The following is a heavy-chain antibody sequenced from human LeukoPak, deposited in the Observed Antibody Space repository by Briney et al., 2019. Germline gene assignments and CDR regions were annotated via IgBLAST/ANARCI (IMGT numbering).Heavy chain of an antibody. CDR2: INPNSGGT. J-gene: IGHJ4*02. CDR1: GYTFTDYY. D-gene: IGHD3-10*01. V-gene: IGHV1-2*02. Sequence: GASVKVSFKASGYTFTDYYIHWVRQAPGQGLGWMGWINPNSGGTNYAQNFQGRVTMTRDTSISTAYMDLSRLKSDDTAVYYCARARALGEATGNFDSWGQGTLVTVSS. CDR3: ARARALGEATGNFDS.